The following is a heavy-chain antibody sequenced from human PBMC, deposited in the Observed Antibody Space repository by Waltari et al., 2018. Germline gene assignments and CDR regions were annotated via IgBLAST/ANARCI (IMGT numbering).Heavy chain of an antibody. CDR1: GFTFSTSW. Sequence: EVQLVESGGGLVQPGGSLRLACPASGFTFSTSWMNWVRQAPGKGLEWVANINQDGSEKYSVESVKGRFTISRDNAKNSLYLQLNSLRADDTAVYYCTRGGDDSSWYWRNWGQGTLVTVSS. V-gene: IGHV3-7*01. D-gene: IGHD6-13*01. CDR3: TRGGDDSSWYWRN. CDR2: INQDGSEK. J-gene: IGHJ4*02.